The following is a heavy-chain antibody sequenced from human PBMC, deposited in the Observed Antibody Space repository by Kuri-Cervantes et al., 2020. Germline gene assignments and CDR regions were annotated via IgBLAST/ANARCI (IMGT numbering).Heavy chain of an antibody. CDR2: IKQDGSEK. CDR1: GFTFSDYY. J-gene: IGHJ4*02. Sequence: GESLKISCAASGFTFSDYYMSWVRQAPGKGLEWVANIKQDGSEKYYVDSVKGRFTISRDNAKNSLYLQMNSLRAEDTAVYYCVFGIRRYFDYWGQGTLVTVSS. CDR3: VFGIRRYFDY. V-gene: IGHV3-7*01. D-gene: IGHD3-3*01.